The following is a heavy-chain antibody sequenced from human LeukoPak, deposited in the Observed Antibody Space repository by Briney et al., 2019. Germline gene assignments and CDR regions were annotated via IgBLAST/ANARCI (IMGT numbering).Heavy chain of an antibody. Sequence: SVKVSCKASGGTFSSYAISWVRQAPGQGLEWMERIIPIFGTANCAQKFQGRVTITTDESTSTAYMELSSLRSEDTAVYYCASGYSYGQELGYWGQGTLVTVSS. CDR3: ASGYSYGQELGY. J-gene: IGHJ4*02. CDR1: GGTFSSYA. D-gene: IGHD5-18*01. V-gene: IGHV1-69*05. CDR2: IIPIFGTA.